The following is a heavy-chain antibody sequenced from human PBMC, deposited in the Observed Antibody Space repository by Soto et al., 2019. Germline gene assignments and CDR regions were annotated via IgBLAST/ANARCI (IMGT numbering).Heavy chain of an antibody. Sequence: SVKVSCKASGGTFSSYAISWVRQAPGQGLEWMGGIIPIFGTANYAQKFQGRVTITADESTSTAYMELSSLRSEDTAVYYCALNDYGDYDFDYWGQGTLVTVSS. CDR1: GGTFSSYA. CDR3: ALNDYGDYDFDY. CDR2: IIPIFGTA. V-gene: IGHV1-69*13. D-gene: IGHD4-17*01. J-gene: IGHJ4*02.